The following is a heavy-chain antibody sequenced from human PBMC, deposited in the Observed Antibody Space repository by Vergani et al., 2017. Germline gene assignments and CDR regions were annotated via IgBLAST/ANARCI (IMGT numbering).Heavy chain of an antibody. J-gene: IGHJ4*02. CDR2: ISSSSSYI. Sequence: EVQLVESGGGLVKPGGSLRLSCAASGFTFSSYSMNWVRQAPGKGLEWVSSISSSSSYIYYADSVKGRFTISRDNAKNSLYLQMNSLRAEDTAVYYCARAGVVVVTAPLGYWGQGTLVTVSS. CDR3: ARAGVVVVTAPLGY. V-gene: IGHV3-21*01. D-gene: IGHD2-21*02. CDR1: GFTFSSYS.